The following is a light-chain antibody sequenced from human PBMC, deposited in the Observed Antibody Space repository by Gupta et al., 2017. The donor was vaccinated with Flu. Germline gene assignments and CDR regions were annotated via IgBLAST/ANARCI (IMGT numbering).Light chain of an antibody. Sequence: DIQMTQSPSSLSASVGDRVTITCRSSQSISSYLNWYQQKPGKAPKLLIYAASILKSGVPARFSGSGSGTDFTLTISSLQPEDVATYYCQHSYSTPGTFGQGTKVGIK. CDR1: QSISSY. CDR3: QHSYSTPGT. J-gene: IGKJ1*01. CDR2: AAS. V-gene: IGKV1-39*01.